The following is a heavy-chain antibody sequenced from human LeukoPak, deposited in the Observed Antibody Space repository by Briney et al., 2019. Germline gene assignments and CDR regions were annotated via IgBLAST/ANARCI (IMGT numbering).Heavy chain of an antibody. CDR1: GGSISHYY. D-gene: IGHD3-10*01. J-gene: IGHJ3*02. CDR2: IYYSGST. Sequence: SETLSLTCTVSGGSISHYYWSWIRQPPEKGLEWIGYIYYSGSTSYNPSLKSRVTISVDTSKNQFSLKLSSVTAADTAVYYCARRQDTMIRGSGAFDIWGQGTMVTVSS. CDR3: ARRQDTMIRGSGAFDI. V-gene: IGHV4-59*01.